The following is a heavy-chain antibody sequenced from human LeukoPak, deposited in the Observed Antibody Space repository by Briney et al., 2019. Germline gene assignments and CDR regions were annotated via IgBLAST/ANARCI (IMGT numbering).Heavy chain of an antibody. V-gene: IGHV3-11*05. CDR1: GFTFSDYY. CDR3: ARGEASSSWLVDY. CDR2: ISSSSSYT. Sequence: GGSLRLSCAASGFTFSDYYMSWIRKAPGKGLEWVSYISSSSSYTNYADSVKGRFTISRDNAKNSLYLQMNSLRAEDTAVYYCARGEASSSWLVDYWGQGTLVTVSS. D-gene: IGHD6-13*01. J-gene: IGHJ4*02.